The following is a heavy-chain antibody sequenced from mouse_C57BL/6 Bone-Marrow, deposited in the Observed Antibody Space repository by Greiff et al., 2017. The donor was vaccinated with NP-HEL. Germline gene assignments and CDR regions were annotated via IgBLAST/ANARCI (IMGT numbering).Heavy chain of an antibody. Sequence: VQLVESGAELVKPGASVKLSCKASGYTFTSYLMHWVKQRPGRGLEWIGRIDPNSGGTKYNEKFKSKATLTVDKPSSTAYMRLNSLTSEDSAVYYCARYYYGSSSFDYWGQGTTLTVSS. CDR2: IDPNSGGT. V-gene: IGHV1-72*01. CDR1: GYTFTSYL. D-gene: IGHD1-1*01. CDR3: ARYYYGSSSFDY. J-gene: IGHJ2*01.